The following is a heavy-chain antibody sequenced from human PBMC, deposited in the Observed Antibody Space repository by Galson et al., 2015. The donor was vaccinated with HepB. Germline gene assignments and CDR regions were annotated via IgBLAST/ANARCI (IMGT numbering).Heavy chain of an antibody. V-gene: IGHV3-64*02. CDR3: ARIGRRGAWYLDY. D-gene: IGHD4/OR15-4a*01. Sequence: SLRLSCAASGFSFNTYGMHWVRQAPGKGLEYVAVISSDGGSTYYADSVKGRFTISRDNSKNTLYLQMGSVRPEDMAVYFCARIGRRGAWYLDYWGQGTLVTVSS. CDR1: GFSFNTYG. CDR2: ISSDGGST. J-gene: IGHJ4*02.